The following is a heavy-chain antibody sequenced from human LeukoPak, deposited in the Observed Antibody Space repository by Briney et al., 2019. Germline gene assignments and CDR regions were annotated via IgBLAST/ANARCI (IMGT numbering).Heavy chain of an antibody. V-gene: IGHV4-4*02. Sequence: SGTLSLTCGVAGGSIDITNYWSWVRQAPGKGLEWIGEISHDGTTNHNPSLRSRVAMSLDRANNQFSLSLASVTAADTAVYYCTREDRPFCPFADWGQGVLVTVSS. CDR1: GGSIDITNY. CDR2: ISHDGTT. D-gene: IGHD3-22*01. CDR3: TREDRPFCPFAD. J-gene: IGHJ4*02.